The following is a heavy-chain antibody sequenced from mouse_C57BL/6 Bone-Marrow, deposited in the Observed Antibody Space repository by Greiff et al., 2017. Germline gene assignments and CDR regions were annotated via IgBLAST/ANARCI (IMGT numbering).Heavy chain of an antibody. J-gene: IGHJ4*01. V-gene: IGHV14-4*01. Sequence: EVQLQQSGAELVRPGASVKLSCTASGFNIKDDYMHWVKQRPEQGLEWIGWIDPENGDTEYASKFQGKATITADTSSNTAYLQLSSLTSEDTAVYYCTFYYYGSSLWGQGTSVTVSS. D-gene: IGHD1-1*01. CDR1: GFNIKDDY. CDR3: TFYYYGSSL. CDR2: IDPENGDT.